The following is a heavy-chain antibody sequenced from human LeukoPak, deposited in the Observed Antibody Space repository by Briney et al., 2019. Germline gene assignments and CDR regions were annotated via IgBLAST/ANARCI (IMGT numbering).Heavy chain of an antibody. CDR3: AKDLGYCTNDICYIRGSGGSAFDY. D-gene: IGHD2-8*01. Sequence: GGSLRLSCAASVFTFSSYAMSSVRPAPGEGVGRVLAICGTGGTTYYADPVKGRFTFSRASPRNTLYLQMNMLRAGATAVYHFAKDLGYCTNDICYIRGSGGSAFDYLGQGALVTVSS. J-gene: IGHJ4*02. CDR1: VFTFSSYA. V-gene: IGHV3-23*01. CDR2: ICGTGGTT.